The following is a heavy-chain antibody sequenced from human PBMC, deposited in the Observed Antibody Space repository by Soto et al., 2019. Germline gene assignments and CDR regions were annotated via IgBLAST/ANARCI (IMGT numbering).Heavy chain of an antibody. CDR2: IYYSGST. D-gene: IGHD2-2*03. Sequence: PXETLSLTCNVTGDSIKTHYWSWIRQAPGKGLEWIGYIYYSGSTLYNPSLKRRVTISADTAKNQFSLRLTSLTAADTAVYYCASGWMAAFDNWGQGTLVTVSS. V-gene: IGHV4-59*11. CDR1: GDSIKTHY. CDR3: ASGWMAAFDN. J-gene: IGHJ4*02.